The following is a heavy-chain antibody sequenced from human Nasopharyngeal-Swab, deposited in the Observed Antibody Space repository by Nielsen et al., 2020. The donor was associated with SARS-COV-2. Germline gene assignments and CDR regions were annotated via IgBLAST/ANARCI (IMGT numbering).Heavy chain of an antibody. D-gene: IGHD2-21*02. V-gene: IGHV3-15*01. CDR2: IKSKTDGGTT. J-gene: IGHJ6*02. CDR3: TTDLAYCGGGCYSPYYYGMDV. Sequence: WIRQPPGKGLEWGGRIKSKTDGGTTDYAAPVKGRFTISRDDSKNTLYLQMNSLKTEDTAVYYCTTDLAYCGGGCYSPYYYGMDVWGQGTTVTVSS.